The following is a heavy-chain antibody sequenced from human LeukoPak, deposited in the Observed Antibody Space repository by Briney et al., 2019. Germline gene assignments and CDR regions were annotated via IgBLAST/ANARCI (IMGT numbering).Heavy chain of an antibody. V-gene: IGHV3-7*03. CDR1: GFPFSSYS. CDR2: IKPDGTTK. Sequence: GGSLRLSCAASGFPFSSYSMTWVRQAPGKGLEWVAHIKPDGTTKFYVDSVKGRFTISRDNALNSLYLQMNSLRAEDTAIYCCARSIPYGTTWYGRSGYWGQGTLVTVSS. J-gene: IGHJ4*02. CDR3: ARSIPYGTTWYGRSGY. D-gene: IGHD6-13*01.